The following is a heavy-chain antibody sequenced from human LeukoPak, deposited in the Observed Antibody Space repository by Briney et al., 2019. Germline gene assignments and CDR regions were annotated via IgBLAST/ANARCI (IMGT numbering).Heavy chain of an antibody. CDR1: GFTFSDFA. CDR2: IKPDGTTK. V-gene: IGHV3-7*03. J-gene: IGHJ4*02. Sequence: GGSLRLSCAASGFTFSDFALRWVRQAPGKGLEWVANIKPDGTTKFYVDSVKGRFTISRDNALNSLYLQMNSLRAEDTAIYYCARSIPYGTTWYGRSDYWGQGTLVTVSS. CDR3: ARSIPYGTTWYGRSDY. D-gene: IGHD6-13*01.